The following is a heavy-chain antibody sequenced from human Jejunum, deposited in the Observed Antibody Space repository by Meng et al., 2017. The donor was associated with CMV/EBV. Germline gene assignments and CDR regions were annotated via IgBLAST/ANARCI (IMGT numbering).Heavy chain of an antibody. Sequence: TVSCKASGYTFTSYDINWVRQAAGQGLEWMGWTNPRTANTGSAQKFQGRLTMTMNTSIGTAYMELSSLRSEDTAVYYCAINGIFFDYWGQGALVTVSS. D-gene: IGHD1-14*01. CDR2: TNPRTANT. J-gene: IGHJ4*02. V-gene: IGHV1-8*01. CDR3: AINGIFFDY. CDR1: GYTFTSYD.